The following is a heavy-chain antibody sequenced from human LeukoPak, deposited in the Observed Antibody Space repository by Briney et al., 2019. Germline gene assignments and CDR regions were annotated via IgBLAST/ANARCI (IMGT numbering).Heavy chain of an antibody. J-gene: IGHJ4*02. D-gene: IGHD2-2*01. Sequence: GGSLRLSCAASGFTVSSNYMSWVRQAPGKGLEWVSSISSSSSYVYYADSVKGRFTISRDNAKNTLYLQMNGLRAEDTAVYYCAHGSMYQLDYWGQGTLVTVSS. CDR3: AHGSMYQLDY. CDR1: GFTVSSNY. V-gene: IGHV3-21*04. CDR2: ISSSSSYV.